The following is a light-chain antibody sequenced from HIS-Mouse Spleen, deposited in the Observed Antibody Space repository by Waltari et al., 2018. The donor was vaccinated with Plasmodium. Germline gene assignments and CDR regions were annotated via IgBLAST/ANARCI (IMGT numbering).Light chain of an antibody. V-gene: IGLV3-10*01. J-gene: IGLJ3*02. CDR3: YSTDSSGNHRV. CDR1: ALPKKY. Sequence: SYELTQPPSVSVSPGQTARITCSGDALPKKYAYWYQQKSGKAPVLVIYEDSKRPSGIPGRFSGSSSGTMATLTISGAQVEAEADYYCYSTDSSGNHRVFGGGTKLTVL. CDR2: EDS.